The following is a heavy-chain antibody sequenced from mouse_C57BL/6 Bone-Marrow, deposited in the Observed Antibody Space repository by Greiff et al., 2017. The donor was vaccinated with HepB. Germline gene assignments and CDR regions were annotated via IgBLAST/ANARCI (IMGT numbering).Heavy chain of an antibody. D-gene: IGHD1-1*01. V-gene: IGHV1-55*01. CDR1: GYTFTSYW. CDR3: ASNVGSPYAMDY. J-gene: IGHJ4*01. CDR2: IHPGSGST. Sequence: VQLQQPGAELVKPGASVKMSCKASGYTFTSYWITWVKQRPGQGLEWIGDIHPGSGSTNYNEKFKSKATLTVDTSSSTAYMQLSSLTSEDAAVYYCASNVGSPYAMDYWGQGTSVTVSS.